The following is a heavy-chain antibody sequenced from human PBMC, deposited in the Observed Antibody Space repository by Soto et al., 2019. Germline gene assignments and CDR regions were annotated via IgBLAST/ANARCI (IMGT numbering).Heavy chain of an antibody. V-gene: IGHV3-30*18. J-gene: IGHJ6*03. Sequence: VGSLRLSCAASGFTFSSYGMHWVRQAPGKGLEWVAVISYDGSNKYYADSVKGRFTISRDNSKNTLYLQMNSLRAEDTAVYYCAKDSLGVGRLYYYYMDVCGKGTTVTVSS. CDR3: AKDSLGVGRLYYYYMDV. D-gene: IGHD3-16*01. CDR1: GFTFSSYG. CDR2: ISYDGSNK.